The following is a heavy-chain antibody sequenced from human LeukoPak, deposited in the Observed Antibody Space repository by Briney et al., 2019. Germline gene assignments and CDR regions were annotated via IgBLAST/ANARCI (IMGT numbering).Heavy chain of an antibody. CDR1: GYTFTDYY. Sequence: ASVKVSCRASGYTFTDYYVHWVRQAPGQGLEWMGIINPSGGTTNYAQKFQGRLTMTRDTSTSTVYMELSRLRSEDTAVYHCARDLAIIVLLGTSPMGWFDPWGQGTLVTVSS. J-gene: IGHJ5*02. CDR3: ARDLAIIVLLGTSPMGWFDP. V-gene: IGHV1-46*01. D-gene: IGHD3-3*01. CDR2: INPSGGTT.